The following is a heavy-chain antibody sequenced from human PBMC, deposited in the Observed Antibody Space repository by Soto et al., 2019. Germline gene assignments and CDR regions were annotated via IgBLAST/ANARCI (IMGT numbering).Heavy chain of an antibody. J-gene: IGHJ4*02. CDR2: INAGNGNT. Sequence: ASVKVSCKASGYTFTSYAMHWVRQAPGQRLEWMGWINAGNGNTKYSQKFQGRVTITRDTSASTAYMELSSLRSEDTAVYYCARDQGSSWHDFDYWGQGTLVTVSS. CDR1: GYTFTSYA. CDR3: ARDQGSSWHDFDY. V-gene: IGHV1-3*01. D-gene: IGHD6-13*01.